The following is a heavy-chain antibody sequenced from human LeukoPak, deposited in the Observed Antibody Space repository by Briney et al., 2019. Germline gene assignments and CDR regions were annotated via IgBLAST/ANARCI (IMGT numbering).Heavy chain of an antibody. V-gene: IGHV4-34*01. Sequence: PSETLSLTCAVYGGSFSGYYWSWIRQPPGKGLEWIGEINHSGSTNYNPSLKSRVTISVDTSKNQFSLKLSSVTAADTAVYYCARVGGNYYGSGSYYNYPNWFDPWGQGTLVTVSS. D-gene: IGHD3-10*01. CDR1: GGSFSGYY. CDR3: ARVGGNYYGSGSYYNYPNWFDP. J-gene: IGHJ5*02. CDR2: INHSGST.